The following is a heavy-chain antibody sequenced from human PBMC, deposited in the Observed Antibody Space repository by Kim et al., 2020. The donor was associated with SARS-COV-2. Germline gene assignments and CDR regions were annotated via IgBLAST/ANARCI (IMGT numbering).Heavy chain of an antibody. CDR2: IWYDGSNK. Sequence: GGSLRLSCAASGFTFSSYGMHWVRQAPGKGLEWVAVIWYDGSNKYYADSVKGRFTISRDNSKNTLYLQMNSLRAEDTAVYYCAREGTIAAAVYYYYYGMDVWGQGTTVTVSS. D-gene: IGHD6-13*01. CDR3: AREGTIAAAVYYYYYGMDV. CDR1: GFTFSSYG. V-gene: IGHV3-33*01. J-gene: IGHJ6*02.